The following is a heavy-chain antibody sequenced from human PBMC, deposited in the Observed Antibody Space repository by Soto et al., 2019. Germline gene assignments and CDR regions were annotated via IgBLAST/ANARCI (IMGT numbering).Heavy chain of an antibody. CDR2: ISYDGSNK. D-gene: IGHD3-22*01. CDR1: GFTFSSYA. Sequence: PGGSLRLSCAASGFTFSSYAMHWVRQAPGKGLEWVAVISYDGSNKYYADSVKGRFTISRDNSKNTLYLQMNSLRAEDTAVYYCARDYDSSGYPPPFDYWGQGTLVTVSS. V-gene: IGHV3-30-3*01. J-gene: IGHJ4*02. CDR3: ARDYDSSGYPPPFDY.